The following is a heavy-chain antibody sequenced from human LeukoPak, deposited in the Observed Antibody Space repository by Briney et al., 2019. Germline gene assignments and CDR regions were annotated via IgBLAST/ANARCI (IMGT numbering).Heavy chain of an antibody. CDR2: ISAYNGNT. CDR1: GYTFTSYG. J-gene: IGHJ4*02. Sequence: ASVKVSCKVSGYTFTSYGIRWVRQAPGQGLEWMGWISAYNGNTNSAQKLQGRVTMTTDTSTSTAYMELRSLRSDDTAVYYCARATYYDFWSGYAYYFDYWGQGTRVTVSS. V-gene: IGHV1-18*01. D-gene: IGHD3-3*01. CDR3: ARATYYDFWSGYAYYFDY.